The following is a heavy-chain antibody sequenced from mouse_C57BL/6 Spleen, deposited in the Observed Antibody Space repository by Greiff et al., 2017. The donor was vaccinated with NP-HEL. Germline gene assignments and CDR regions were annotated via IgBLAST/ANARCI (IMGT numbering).Heavy chain of an antibody. V-gene: IGHV5-17*01. Sequence: EVNVVESGGGLVKPGGSLKLSCAASGFTFSDYGMHWVRQAPEKGLEWVAYISSGSSTIYYADKVKGRFTISRDNAKNTLFLQMTSLRSEDTAMYYCARELRSFMDYWGQGTSVTVSS. J-gene: IGHJ4*01. CDR3: ARELRSFMDY. CDR1: GFTFSDYG. CDR2: ISSGSSTI. D-gene: IGHD1-1*01.